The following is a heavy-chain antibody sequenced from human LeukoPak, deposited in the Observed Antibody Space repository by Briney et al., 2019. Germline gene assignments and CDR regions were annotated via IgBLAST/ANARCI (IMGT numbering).Heavy chain of an antibody. CDR3: AREQGRYDILTGYYKLPDGYSFDY. V-gene: IGHV1-2*02. CDR1: GYTFTGYY. CDR2: INPNSGGT. Sequence: ASVKVSCKASGYTFTGYYMHWVRQAPGQGLEWMGWINPNSGGTNYAQKFQGRVTMTRDTSISTAYMELSRLRSDDTAVYYCAREQGRYDILTGYYKLPDGYSFDYWGQGTLVTVSS. D-gene: IGHD3-9*01. J-gene: IGHJ4*02.